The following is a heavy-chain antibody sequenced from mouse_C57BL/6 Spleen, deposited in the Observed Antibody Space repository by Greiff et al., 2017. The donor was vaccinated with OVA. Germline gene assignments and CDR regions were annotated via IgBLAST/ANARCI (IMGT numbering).Heavy chain of an antibody. Sequence: VKLQESGPGLVAPSQSLSITCTVSGFSLTSYGVDWVRQPPGKGLEWLGVIWGGGSTNYNSALMSRLSISKDNSKSQVFLKMNSLQTDDTAMYYCAKRSYDGYYVYAMDDWGQGTSVTVSS. CDR2: IWGGGST. V-gene: IGHV2-9*01. J-gene: IGHJ4*01. CDR3: AKRSYDGYYVYAMDD. D-gene: IGHD2-3*01. CDR1: GFSLTSYG.